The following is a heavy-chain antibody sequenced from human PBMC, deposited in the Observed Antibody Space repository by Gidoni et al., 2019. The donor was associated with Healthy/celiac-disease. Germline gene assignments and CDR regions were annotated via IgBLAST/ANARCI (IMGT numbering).Heavy chain of an antibody. D-gene: IGHD2-2*01. V-gene: IGHV4-4*07. CDR2: LYTSWST. CDR1: GGSISSYY. J-gene: IGHJ6*03. Sequence: QVQLQESGPGLVTPSETLSLTCTVSGGSISSYYWRWIRQPAGKGLEWIGRLYTSWSTNYNPSLKSRDTMSVDTSKNQFSLKLSSVTAADTAVYYCARDRASIVPAGSEYYYYYYMDVWGKGTTVTVSS. CDR3: ARDRASIVPAGSEYYYYYYMDV.